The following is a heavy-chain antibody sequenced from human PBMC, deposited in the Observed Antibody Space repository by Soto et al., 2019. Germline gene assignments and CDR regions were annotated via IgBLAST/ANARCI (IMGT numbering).Heavy chain of an antibody. D-gene: IGHD5-12*01. CDR1: GFTFSSYA. Sequence: GGSLRLSCAASGFTFSSYAMSWVRQAPGKGLEWVSAISGSGGGTYYADSVKGRFTISRDNSKNTLYLQMNSLRAEDTAVYYCAKSRYSGYDSFDYWGQGTLVTVSS. CDR2: ISGSGGGT. V-gene: IGHV3-23*01. CDR3: AKSRYSGYDSFDY. J-gene: IGHJ4*02.